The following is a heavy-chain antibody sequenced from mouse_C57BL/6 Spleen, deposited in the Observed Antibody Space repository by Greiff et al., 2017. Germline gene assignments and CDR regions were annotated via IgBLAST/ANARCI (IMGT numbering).Heavy chain of an antibody. CDR1: GYTFTDYN. V-gene: IGHV1-18*01. D-gene: IGHD1-1*01. Sequence: EVQLQQSGPELVKPGASVKIPCKASGYTFTDYNMDWVKQSHGKSLEWIGDINPNNGGTIYNQKFKGKATLTVDKSSSTAYMELRSLTSEDTAVYYCARLSYYYGSSRPFDYWGQGTTLTVSS. J-gene: IGHJ2*01. CDR2: INPNNGGT. CDR3: ARLSYYYGSSRPFDY.